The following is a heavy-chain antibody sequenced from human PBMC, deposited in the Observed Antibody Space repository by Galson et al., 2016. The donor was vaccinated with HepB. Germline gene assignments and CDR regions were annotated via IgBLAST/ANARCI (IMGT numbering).Heavy chain of an antibody. CDR1: GFRFADHA. V-gene: IGHV3-9*01. CDR3: ARTRGSSSSEVFHFDY. J-gene: IGHJ4*02. Sequence: SLRLSCATSGFRFADHAMHWVRQVPGKGLEWVSGISWNSGSTGYADSVKGRFAISRDNAKNSLYLQMNSLRAEDTAVYYCARTRGSSSSEVFHFDYWGQGTLVTVSS. D-gene: IGHD6-6*01. CDR2: ISWNSGST.